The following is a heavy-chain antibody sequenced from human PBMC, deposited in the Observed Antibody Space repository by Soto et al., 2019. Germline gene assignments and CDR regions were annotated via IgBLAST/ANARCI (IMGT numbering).Heavy chain of an antibody. D-gene: IGHD2-8*02. CDR1: GYSFSSHA. CDR2: IIPVFGTP. Sequence: QVQLEQSGSEVKKSGSSVKVSCKASGYSFSSHAITWVRQAPGQGLEWMGGIIPVFGTPSYAQKFQGRVTISSDKATNTSSLELRSLRSEDTAVYYCARGWALSTRRYWGDGLDSWGQGTQVTVSS. V-gene: IGHV1-69*06. J-gene: IGHJ4*02. CDR3: ARGWALSTRRYWGDGLDS.